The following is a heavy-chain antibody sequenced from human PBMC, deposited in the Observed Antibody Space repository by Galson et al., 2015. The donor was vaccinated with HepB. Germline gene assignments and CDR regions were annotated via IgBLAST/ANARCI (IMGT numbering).Heavy chain of an antibody. CDR3: ARGDSGFDS. J-gene: IGHJ4*02. CDR2: TYYRSKWYN. CDR1: GDSVSGNSAA. Sequence: CAISGDSVSGNSAAWNWIRQSPSRGLEWLGRTYYRSKWYNDYAVSVESRITNNSDTSKKQFSLQLNSVTPEDTAVYYCARGDSGFDSWGQGTLVTVSS. V-gene: IGHV6-1*01. D-gene: IGHD1-26*01.